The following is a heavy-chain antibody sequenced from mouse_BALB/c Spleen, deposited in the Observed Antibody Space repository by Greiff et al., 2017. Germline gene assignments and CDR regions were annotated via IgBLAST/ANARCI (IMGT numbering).Heavy chain of an antibody. Sequence: VQLQQSGPELVKPGASVKISCKASGYTFTDYTMHWVKQSHGKSLEWIGGINPNNGGTSYNQKFKGKATLTVDKSSSTAYMELRSLTSEGSAVYYCAKEKGCYSICYAMDYWGQGTSVTVSS. CDR2: INPNNGGT. CDR3: AKEKGCYSICYAMDY. CDR1: GYTFTDYT. V-gene: IGHV1-18*01. D-gene: IGHD1-1*02. J-gene: IGHJ4*01.